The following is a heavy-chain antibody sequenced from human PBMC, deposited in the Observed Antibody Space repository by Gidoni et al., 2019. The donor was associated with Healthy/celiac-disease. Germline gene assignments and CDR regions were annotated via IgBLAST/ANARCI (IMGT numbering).Heavy chain of an antibody. CDR3: ARGLGLIDY. CDR1: GGSFSGYY. J-gene: IGHJ3*01. Sequence: QVQLQQWGAGLLKPSETLSLPCAVYGGSFSGYYWSWIRQPPGKGLEWIGEINHSGSSNYNPSLKSRVTISVDTSKNQFSLKLSSVTAADTAVYYCARGLGLIDYWGQGTMVTVSS. CDR2: INHSGSS. V-gene: IGHV4-34*01. D-gene: IGHD3-16*01.